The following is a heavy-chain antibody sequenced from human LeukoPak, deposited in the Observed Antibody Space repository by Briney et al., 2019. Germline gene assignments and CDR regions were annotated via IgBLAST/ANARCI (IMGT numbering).Heavy chain of an antibody. CDR1: GYTFTDYY. V-gene: IGHV7-4-1*02. CDR3: ARMDRYQISSMRDY. Sequence: ASVKVSCKASGYTFTDYYIHWVRQAPGQGLEWMGWINTNTGNPTYAQGFTGRFVFSLDTSVSTAYLQISSLKAEDTAVYYCARMDRYQISSMRDYWGQGTLVTVSS. CDR2: INTNTGNP. J-gene: IGHJ4*02. D-gene: IGHD2-2*01.